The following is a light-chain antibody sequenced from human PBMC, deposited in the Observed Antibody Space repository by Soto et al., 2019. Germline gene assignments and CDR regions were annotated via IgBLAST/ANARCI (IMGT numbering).Light chain of an antibody. CDR2: DTS. J-gene: IGKJ1*01. Sequence: EIVLTQSPGTLSLSPGESATLSCRASQSVSSSLAWYQQKPGQAPRLLISDTSNRATGIPVRFSGSGSGTDFTLTISSLEPEDFAVYYCQQRHNWPRTFGQGTKVDIK. CDR3: QQRHNWPRT. V-gene: IGKV3-11*01. CDR1: QSVSSS.